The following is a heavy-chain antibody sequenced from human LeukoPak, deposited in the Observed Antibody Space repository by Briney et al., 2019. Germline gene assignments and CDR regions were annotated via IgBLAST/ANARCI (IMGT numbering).Heavy chain of an antibody. J-gene: IGHJ4*02. Sequence: PGGSLRLSCAASGFTFSSYWMHWVRQAPGKGLEWVAFIRYDGSNKYYADSVKGRFTISRDNSKNTLYLQMNSLRAEDTAVYYCAKVMAMGGATRSGYYFDYWGQGTLVTVSS. CDR1: GFTFSSYW. CDR2: IRYDGSNK. D-gene: IGHD1-26*01. CDR3: AKVMAMGGATRSGYYFDY. V-gene: IGHV3-30*02.